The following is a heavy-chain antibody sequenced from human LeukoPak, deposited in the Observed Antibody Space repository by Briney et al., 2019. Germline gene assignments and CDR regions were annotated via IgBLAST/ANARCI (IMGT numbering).Heavy chain of an antibody. CDR2: IIPTFGSG. CDR1: GGTFSSYT. J-gene: IGHJ4*02. V-gene: IGHV1-69*13. Sequence: GASVKVSCKASGGTFSSYTISWVRLAPGQGLEWMGGIIPTFGSGNYAQKFQDRVTITADESTSTAYMELSSLRSEDTAVYYCAKAGAAAIFDYWGQGTLVTVSS. CDR3: AKAGAAAIFDY. D-gene: IGHD6-13*01.